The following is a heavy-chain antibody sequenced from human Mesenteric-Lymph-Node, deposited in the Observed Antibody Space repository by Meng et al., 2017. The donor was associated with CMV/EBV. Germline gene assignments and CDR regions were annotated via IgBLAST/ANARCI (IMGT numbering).Heavy chain of an antibody. D-gene: IGHD5-24*01. V-gene: IGHV3-7*01. Sequence: GGTLRLSCAASGFTFNTYYMSWVRQAAGKGLEWVASIKQDGSVQYYVDSVKGRFTISRDNAKNSLYLQMNSLRAEDTAVYYCAKAFRDGYIRDAFDIWGQGTMVTVSS. CDR3: AKAFRDGYIRDAFDI. CDR2: IKQDGSVQ. J-gene: IGHJ3*02. CDR1: GFTFNTYY.